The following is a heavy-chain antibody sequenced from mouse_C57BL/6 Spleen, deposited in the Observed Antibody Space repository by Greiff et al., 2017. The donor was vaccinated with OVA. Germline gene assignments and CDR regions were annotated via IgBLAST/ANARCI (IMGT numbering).Heavy chain of an antibody. V-gene: IGHV14-2*01. D-gene: IGHD1-1*01. J-gene: IGHJ4*01. CDR2: IDPEDGET. Sequence: VQLQQSGAELVKPGASVKLSCTASGFNIKDYYMHWVKQRTEQGLEWIGRIDPEDGETKYAPKFQGKATITADTSSNTAYLQLSSLTSEDTAVYYCARPPLPYSGSSSNYAMDYWGQGTSVTVSS. CDR3: ARPPLPYSGSSSNYAMDY. CDR1: GFNIKDYY.